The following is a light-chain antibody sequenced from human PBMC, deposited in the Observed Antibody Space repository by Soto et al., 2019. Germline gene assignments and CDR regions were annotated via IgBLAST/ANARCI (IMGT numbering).Light chain of an antibody. J-gene: IGLJ1*01. CDR3: CLYAGTPYV. Sequence: QSVLTQPRSVSGSPAQSVTISCTGTSSDVGRYNYVSWYQHHPGKAPKLMIYGVSTRPSGVPDRFSGSKSGTTASLTISGLQAEDEADYYCCLYAGTPYVFGMGNRVTVL. V-gene: IGLV2-11*01. CDR1: SSDVGRYNY. CDR2: GVS.